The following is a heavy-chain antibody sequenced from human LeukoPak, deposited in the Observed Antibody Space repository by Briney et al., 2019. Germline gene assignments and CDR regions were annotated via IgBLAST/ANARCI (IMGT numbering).Heavy chain of an antibody. CDR1: GGSISSYY. J-gene: IGHJ4*02. CDR2: IYYSGST. D-gene: IGHD3-22*01. V-gene: IGHV4-59*01. Sequence: PSETLSLTCTVSGGSISSYYWSWIRQPPGKGLEWIGYIYYSGSTNYNPSLKSRVTISVDTSKNQFSLKLSSVTAADTAVYYCARDAPSNYYDSSGYPFYYFDYWGQGTLDTVSS. CDR3: ARDAPSNYYDSSGYPFYYFDY.